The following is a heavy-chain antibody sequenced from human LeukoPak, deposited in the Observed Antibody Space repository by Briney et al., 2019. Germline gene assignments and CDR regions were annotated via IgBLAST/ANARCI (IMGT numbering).Heavy chain of an antibody. CDR1: GFTFSNAW. J-gene: IGHJ6*02. D-gene: IGHD2-2*01. CDR2: IKSKTDGGTT. V-gene: IGHV3-15*01. CDR3: TTVEIVVVPAARASYYYYGMDV. Sequence: GGSLRLSCAASGFTFSNAWMSWVRQAPGKGLEWVGRIKSKTDGGTTDYAAPVKGRFTISRDDSKNTLYLQMNSLKTEDTAVYYCTTVEIVVVPAARASYYYYGMDVWGQGTTVTVSS.